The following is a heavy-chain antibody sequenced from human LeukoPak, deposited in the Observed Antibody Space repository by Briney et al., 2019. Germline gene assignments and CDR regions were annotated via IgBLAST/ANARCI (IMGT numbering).Heavy chain of an antibody. V-gene: IGHV1-69*06. CDR1: GGTFSSYA. D-gene: IGHD5-24*01. Sequence: SVKVSCKASGGTFSSYAISWVRQAPGQGLEWMGGIIPIFGTANYAQKFQGRVTITADKSTSTAYMELSSLRSEDTAVYYCASGRDGYNYVGYWGQGTLVTVSS. CDR2: IIPIFGTA. J-gene: IGHJ4*02. CDR3: ASGRDGYNYVGY.